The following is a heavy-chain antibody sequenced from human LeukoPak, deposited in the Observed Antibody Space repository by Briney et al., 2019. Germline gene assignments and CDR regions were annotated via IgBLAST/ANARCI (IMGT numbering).Heavy chain of an antibody. CDR2: IIPIFGTA. J-gene: IGHJ4*02. D-gene: IGHD2-15*01. CDR3: ARASCGGSCYFLRGGGGVFDY. CDR1: GGTFSNSA. Sequence: RASVKVSCKASGGTFSNSAISWVRQAPGQGLEWMGGIIPIFGTANYAQKFQGRVTITADKSTSTAYMELSSLRSEDTAVYYCARASCGGSCYFLRGGGGVFDYWGQGTLVTVSS. V-gene: IGHV1-69*06.